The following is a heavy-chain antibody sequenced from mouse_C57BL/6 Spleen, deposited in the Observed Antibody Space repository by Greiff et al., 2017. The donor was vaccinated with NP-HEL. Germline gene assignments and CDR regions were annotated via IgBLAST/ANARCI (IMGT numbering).Heavy chain of an antibody. CDR1: GFTFSSYA. Sequence: EVQGVESGEGLVKPGGSLKLSCAASGFTFSSYAMSWVRQTPEKRLEWVAYISSGGDYIYYADTVKGRFTISRDNARNTLYLQMSSLKSEDTAMYYCTREAYYSKGFAYWGQGTLVTVSA. J-gene: IGHJ3*01. CDR3: TREAYYSKGFAY. D-gene: IGHD2-5*01. V-gene: IGHV5-9-1*02. CDR2: ISSGGDYI.